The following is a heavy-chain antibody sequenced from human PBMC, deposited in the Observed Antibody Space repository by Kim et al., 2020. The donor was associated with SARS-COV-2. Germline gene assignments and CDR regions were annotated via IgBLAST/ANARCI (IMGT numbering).Heavy chain of an antibody. CDR2: ISSSSSYI. V-gene: IGHV3-21*01. CDR3: ARAPGYYGSGSLGY. J-gene: IGHJ4*02. D-gene: IGHD3-10*01. CDR1: GFTFSSYS. Sequence: GGSLRLSCAAYGFTFSSYSMNWVRQAPGKGLEWVSSISSSSSYIYYADSVKGRFTISRDNAKNSLYLQMNSLRAEDTAVYYCARAPGYYGSGSLGYWGQGTLVTVSS.